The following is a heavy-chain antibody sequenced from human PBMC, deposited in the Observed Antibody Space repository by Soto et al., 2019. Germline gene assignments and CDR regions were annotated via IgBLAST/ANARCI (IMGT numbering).Heavy chain of an antibody. CDR2: ISAYNGNT. CDR3: ARRSPGDYYYGMDV. V-gene: IGHV1-18*01. CDR1: GYTFTSYG. D-gene: IGHD3-10*01. Sequence: GASVKVSCKASGYTFTSYGISWVRQAPGQGLEWMGWISAYNGNTNYAQKLQGRVTMTTDTSTSTAYMELRSLRSYDTAVYYCARRSPGDYYYGMDVWGQGTTVTVSS. J-gene: IGHJ6*02.